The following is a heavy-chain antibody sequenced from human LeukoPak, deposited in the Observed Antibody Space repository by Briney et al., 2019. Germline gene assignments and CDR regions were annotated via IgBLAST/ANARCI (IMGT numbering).Heavy chain of an antibody. CDR2: ISSSSSYI. V-gene: IGHV3-21*01. CDR1: GFTFSSYD. D-gene: IGHD4-17*01. CDR3: ARDDDYGAFDP. Sequence: GGSLRLSCAASGFTFSSYDMNWVRQAPGKGLEWVSSISSSSSYIYYADSVKGRFTISRDNAKNSLYLQMNSLRAEDTAVYYCARDDDYGAFDPWGQGTLVTVSS. J-gene: IGHJ5*02.